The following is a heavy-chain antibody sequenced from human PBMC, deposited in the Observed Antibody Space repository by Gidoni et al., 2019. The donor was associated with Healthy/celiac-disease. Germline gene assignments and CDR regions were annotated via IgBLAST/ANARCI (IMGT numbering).Heavy chain of an antibody. D-gene: IGHD2-2*01. Sequence: QVQLVESGGGVVQPGRSLRLSCAASGFTFSSYGMHWVRQAPGKWLEWVAVISYDGSNKYYADSVKGRFTISRDNSKNTLYLQMNSLRAEDTAVYYCAKGVVPAAIALGVLDYWGQGTLVTVSS. CDR2: ISYDGSNK. V-gene: IGHV3-30*18. CDR3: AKGVVPAAIALGVLDY. CDR1: GFTFSSYG. J-gene: IGHJ4*02.